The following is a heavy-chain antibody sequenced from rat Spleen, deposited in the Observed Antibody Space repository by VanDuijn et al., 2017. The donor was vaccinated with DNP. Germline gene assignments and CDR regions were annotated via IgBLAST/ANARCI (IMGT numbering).Heavy chain of an antibody. D-gene: IGHD1-6*01. CDR1: GVTFSDFN. J-gene: IGHJ2*01. Sequence: EVQLVESGGGLVQPGRSLKLSCAAAGVTFSDFNMAWVRQVPKKGLEWVATILYDGSVTYYGDSVKGRFTISRDNEKSTLYLQMNSLRSEDTATYYCARRDTTAQTFDYWGQGVMVTVSS. CDR2: ILYDGSVT. V-gene: IGHV5-22*01. CDR3: ARRDTTAQTFDY.